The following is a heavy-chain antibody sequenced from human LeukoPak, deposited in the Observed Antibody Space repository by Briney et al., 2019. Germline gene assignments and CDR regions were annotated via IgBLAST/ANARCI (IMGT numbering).Heavy chain of an antibody. V-gene: IGHV1-46*01. CDR3: ARGGLAVAGPFDD. Sequence: ASVKVSCKASGYTFTSYYIHWVRQAPGQGLEWMGIISPGSGSASYAQKFQGRVTMTRDTSTSTVYMELSSLTSEDMAVYYCARGGLAVAGPFDDWGQGTLVTVSS. CDR2: ISPGSGSA. D-gene: IGHD6-19*01. J-gene: IGHJ4*02. CDR1: GYTFTSYY.